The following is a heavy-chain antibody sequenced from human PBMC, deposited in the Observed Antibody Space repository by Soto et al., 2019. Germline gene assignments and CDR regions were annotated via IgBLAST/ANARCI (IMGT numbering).Heavy chain of an antibody. V-gene: IGHV2-5*02. CDR3: AHIVVAGLGYYFDY. J-gene: IGHJ4*02. CDR1: GFSLSSTRMA. Sequence: QITLKESGPTLVKPTQTLTLTCTFSGFSLSSTRMAVGWIRQPPGKALEWLALIYWDDDKRYSPFLKSRLTIPKDTSKNQVLLTMSNMDPVDTARYYCAHIVVAGLGYYFDYWGQGTLVTVSS. D-gene: IGHD6-19*01. CDR2: IYWDDDK.